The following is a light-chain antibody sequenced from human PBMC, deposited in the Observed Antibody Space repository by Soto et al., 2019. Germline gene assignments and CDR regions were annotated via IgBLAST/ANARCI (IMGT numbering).Light chain of an antibody. Sequence: DIQMTQSPSSLSASVGDRVTITCRASQNINNYLNWYQQNAGKAPKLLIYAASSLQSGVPSRFSGSGSGTDFSLTISSLQDEDFETYYCQQSYSAPTFGPGTKVEIK. CDR1: QNINNY. CDR2: AAS. J-gene: IGKJ1*01. CDR3: QQSYSAPT. V-gene: IGKV1-39*01.